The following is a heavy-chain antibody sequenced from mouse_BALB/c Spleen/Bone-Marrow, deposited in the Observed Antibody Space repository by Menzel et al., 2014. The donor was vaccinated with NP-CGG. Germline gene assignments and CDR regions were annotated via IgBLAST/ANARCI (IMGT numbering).Heavy chain of an antibody. CDR1: GYTFTAYA. J-gene: IGHJ2*01. CDR3: ARNFYGSIYFDY. Sequence: QVQLKQSGPELVRPGVSVKLSCKGSGYTFTAYAMHWVKQSHAKSLEWIGLISTYSGNTHYNQNFKGKATMTVDKSSSAAYMELARLTSEDSAIYYCARNFYGSIYFDYWGQGTTLTVSS. V-gene: IGHV1-67*01. CDR2: ISTYSGNT. D-gene: IGHD1-1*01.